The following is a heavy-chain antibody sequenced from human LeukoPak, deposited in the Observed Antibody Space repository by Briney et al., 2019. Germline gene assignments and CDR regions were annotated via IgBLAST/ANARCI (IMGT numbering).Heavy chain of an antibody. V-gene: IGHV1-2*06. CDR2: INPNSGGT. Sequence: EASVKVSCKASGYTFTGYYMHWVRQAPGQGLEWMGRINPNSGGTNYAQKFQGRVTMTRDTSISTAYMELSRLRSDDTAVYYCARDEDTAMGHFQHWGQGTLVTVSS. CDR3: ARDEDTAMGHFQH. CDR1: GYTFTGYY. J-gene: IGHJ1*01. D-gene: IGHD5-18*01.